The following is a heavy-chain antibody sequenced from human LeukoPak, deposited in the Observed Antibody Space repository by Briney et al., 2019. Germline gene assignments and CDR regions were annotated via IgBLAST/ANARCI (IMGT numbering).Heavy chain of an antibody. D-gene: IGHD4/OR15-4a*01. CDR2: IYSAGST. J-gene: IGHJ3*02. V-gene: IGHV3-66*01. CDR3: ARERFDGAKDALDI. Sequence: GGSLRLSCEASGFSVSRNNMSWVRQAPGKGLEWVSVIYSAGSTYYADSVKGRFSISRDNSNNTLFLQMNSLRAGDTSIYYRARERFDGAKDALDIWGQGAMVTVSS. CDR1: GFSVSRNN.